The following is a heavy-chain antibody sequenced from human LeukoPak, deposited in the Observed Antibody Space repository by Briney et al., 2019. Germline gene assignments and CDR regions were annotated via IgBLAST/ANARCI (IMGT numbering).Heavy chain of an antibody. V-gene: IGHV3-15*01. CDR3: TTDGDGYNNYYYYYMDV. D-gene: IGHD5-24*01. CDR2: IKSKTDGGTT. J-gene: IGHJ6*03. CDR1: GFTFSNAW. Sequence: PGGSLRLSCAASGFTFSNAWMSWVRQAPGKGLEWVGRIKSKTDGGTTDYAAPVKGRFTISRDDSKNTLYLQMNSLKTEDTAVYYCTTDGDGYNNYYYYYMDVWGKGTTVTASS.